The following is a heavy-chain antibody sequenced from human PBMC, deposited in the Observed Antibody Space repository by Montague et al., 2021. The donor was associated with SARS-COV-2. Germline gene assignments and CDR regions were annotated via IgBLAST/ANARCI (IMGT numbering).Heavy chain of an antibody. CDR3: ARREYSYGWGD. V-gene: IGHV4-39*01. J-gene: IGHJ4*02. D-gene: IGHD5-18*01. Sequence: SETLSLTCTVTGGPISGSSDYWGWIRQSPGKGLEWIASVYYSGNTYYXXSHKSRLTISVDTSKNQFSLKLNSVTAADMALYYCARREYSYGWGDWGQGTLVTVSS. CDR2: VYYSGNT. CDR1: GGPISGSSDY.